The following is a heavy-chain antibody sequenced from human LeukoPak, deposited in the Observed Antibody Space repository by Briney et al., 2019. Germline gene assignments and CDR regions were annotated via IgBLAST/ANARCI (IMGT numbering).Heavy chain of an antibody. Sequence: GSVKVSCKASGYTFTSYGISWVRQAPGQGLEWMGWINSYKGKTNYAQKLQGRVTMTTDTSTSTAYMELRSLRSDDTAVYYCAREERSIAVAGPFWFDPWGQGTLVTLSS. CDR2: INSYKGKT. V-gene: IGHV1-18*01. J-gene: IGHJ5*02. CDR3: AREERSIAVAGPFWFDP. CDR1: GYTFTSYG. D-gene: IGHD6-19*01.